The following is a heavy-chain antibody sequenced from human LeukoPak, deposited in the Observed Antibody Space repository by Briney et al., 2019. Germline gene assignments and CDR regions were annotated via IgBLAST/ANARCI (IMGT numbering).Heavy chain of an antibody. CDR3: ARGIAAAGGTASDY. CDR1: GGSISTYF. Sequence: PSETLSLTCTVSGGSISTYFWGWIRQPPGKGLDWVGYIYYSGSTDYNPSLKSRVTILVDTSKNQFSLKLSSVTAADTAVYYCARGIAAAGGTASDYWGQGALVTVSS. J-gene: IGHJ4*02. D-gene: IGHD6-13*01. CDR2: IYYSGST. V-gene: IGHV4-59*01.